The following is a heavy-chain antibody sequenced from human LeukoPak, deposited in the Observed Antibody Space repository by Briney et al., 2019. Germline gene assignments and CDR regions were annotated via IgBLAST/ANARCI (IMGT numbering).Heavy chain of an antibody. CDR1: GYTFTGYY. CDR2: INPNSGGT. D-gene: IGHD3-16*01. V-gene: IGHV1-2*02. CDR3: ARLVGASWGEDNTY. J-gene: IGHJ4*02. Sequence: ASVKVSCKASGYTFTGYYMHWVRQAPGQGLEWMGWINPNSGGTNYAQKFQGRVTMTRDTSISTAYMELSRLRSDDTAVNYRARLVGASWGEDNTYWGQGTLVTVSS.